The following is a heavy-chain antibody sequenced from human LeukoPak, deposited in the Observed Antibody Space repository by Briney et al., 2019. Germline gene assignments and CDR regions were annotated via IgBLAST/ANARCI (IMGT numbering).Heavy chain of an antibody. CDR3: AREDRYCTNGVCYTVLYFDY. D-gene: IGHD2-8*01. CDR1: GYTFTGYY. V-gene: IGHV1-2*02. CDR2: INPNGGGT. J-gene: IGHJ4*02. Sequence: ASVKVSCKASGYTFTGYYMHWVRQAPGQGLEWMGWINPNGGGTNYAQRLQGRVTMTRDTSISTAYMELSRLRSEHTAVYYCAREDRYCTNGVCYTVLYFDYWGQGTLVTVSS.